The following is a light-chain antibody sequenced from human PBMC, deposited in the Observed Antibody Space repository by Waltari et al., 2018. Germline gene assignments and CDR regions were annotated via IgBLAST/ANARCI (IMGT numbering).Light chain of an antibody. CDR2: KAS. J-gene: IGKJ2*01. V-gene: IGKV1-5*03. CDR3: QQYNTYSS. Sequence: DIQMTQYPSSLSASVGDRVTITCRASQSISNWLAWYQQKPGKAPILLIYKASILKSGVPSRFSGSGSATQFTLTISSLQPGDFATYYCQQYNTYSSFGQGTKLEIK. CDR1: QSISNW.